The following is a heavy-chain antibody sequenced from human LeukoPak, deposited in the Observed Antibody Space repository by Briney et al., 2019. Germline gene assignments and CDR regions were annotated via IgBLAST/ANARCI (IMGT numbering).Heavy chain of an antibody. CDR1: GFTFSSYA. J-gene: IGHJ6*02. CDR3: ARASRGYYYYYGMDV. V-gene: IGHV3-53*01. Sequence: GGSLRLSCAASGFTFSSYAMSWVRQAPGKGLEWVSVIYSGGSTYYADSVKGRFTISRDNSKNTLYLQMNSLRAEDTAVYYCARASRGYYYYYGMDVWGQGTTVTVSS. CDR2: IYSGGST.